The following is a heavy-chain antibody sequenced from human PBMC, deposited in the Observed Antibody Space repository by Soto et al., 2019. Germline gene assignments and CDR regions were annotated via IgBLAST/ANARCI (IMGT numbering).Heavy chain of an antibody. CDR2: IWYDGSNK. J-gene: IGHJ5*02. D-gene: IGHD2-2*01. V-gene: IGHV3-33*01. Sequence: GGSLRLSCAASGFTFSSYGMHWVRQAPGKGLEWVAVIWYDGSNKYYADSVKGRFTISRDNSKNTLYLQMNSLRAEDTAVYYCARASDSTVPNWFDPWGQGTLVTVS. CDR3: ARASDSTVPNWFDP. CDR1: GFTFSSYG.